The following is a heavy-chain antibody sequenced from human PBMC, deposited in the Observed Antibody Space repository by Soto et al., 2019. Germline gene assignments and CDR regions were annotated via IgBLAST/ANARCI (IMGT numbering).Heavy chain of an antibody. J-gene: IGHJ4*02. D-gene: IGHD2-21*02. CDR2: IYHSGST. CDR3: ARAEVVTAFFDY. V-gene: IGHV4-31*03. Sequence: QVQLQESGPGLVKPSQTLSLTCTVSGGSISSGGYYWSWIRQHPGKGLEWIGYIYHSGSTYYTPSLKSRVTISVDTSKNQSSLNLSSVTAADTAVYYCARAEVVTAFFDYWGQGALVTVSS. CDR1: GGSISSGGYY.